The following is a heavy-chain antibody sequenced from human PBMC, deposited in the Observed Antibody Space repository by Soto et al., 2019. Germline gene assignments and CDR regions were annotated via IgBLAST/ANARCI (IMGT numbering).Heavy chain of an antibody. CDR2: IWYDGSNK. V-gene: IGHV3-33*01. CDR1: GFTFSSYG. CDR3: ARASGYSGYNSSPGVDY. Sequence: QVQLVESGGGVVQPGRSLRLSCAASGFTFSSYGMHWVRQAPGKGLEWVAVIWYDGSNKYYADSVKGRFTISRDNSKKKLYVQMKSLSAEDTAGYHCARASGYSGYNSSPGVDYWGQGTLVTVSS. D-gene: IGHD5-12*01. J-gene: IGHJ4*02.